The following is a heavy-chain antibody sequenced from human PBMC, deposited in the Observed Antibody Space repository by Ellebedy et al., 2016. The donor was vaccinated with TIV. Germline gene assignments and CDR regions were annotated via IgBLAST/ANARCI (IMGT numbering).Heavy chain of an antibody. CDR1: DNSFTRFG. CDR2: ISAYNGNT. V-gene: IGHV1-18*04. D-gene: IGHD3-10*01. J-gene: IGHJ4*02. CDR3: ARTHYRFGIIDYLDY. Sequence: AALVKVSCKAYDNSFTRFGFTWVRQAPGQGLEWMGWISAYNGNTKYAQMFQDRFTMTTDTSTKTVYMELRSLRSDDTALYYCARTHYRFGIIDYLDYWGQGTLVTVSS.